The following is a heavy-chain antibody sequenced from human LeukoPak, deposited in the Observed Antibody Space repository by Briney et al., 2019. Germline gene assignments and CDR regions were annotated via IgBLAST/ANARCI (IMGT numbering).Heavy chain of an antibody. J-gene: IGHJ3*02. CDR1: GGSISSGGYY. CDR3: ANSIAARPNDAFDI. CDR2: IYYSGST. D-gene: IGHD6-6*01. Sequence: PSETLSLTCTVSGGSISSGGYYWSWIRQHPGKGLEWIGYIYYSGSTYYNPSLKSRVTISVDTSNNQFSLKLSSVTAADTAVYYCANSIAARPNDAFDIWGQGTMVTVSS. V-gene: IGHV4-31*03.